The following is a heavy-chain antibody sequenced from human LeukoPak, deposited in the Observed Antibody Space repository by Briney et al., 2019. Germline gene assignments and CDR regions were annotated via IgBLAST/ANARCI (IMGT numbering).Heavy chain of an antibody. D-gene: IGHD1-7*01. Sequence: GGSLRLSCAASGFTFSSYGMHWVRQAPGKGLEWVAVISYDGSNKYYADSVKGRFTISRDNSKNTLYLQMNSLRAEDTAVYYCAKDRLLELPDLYYYYGMDVWGQGTTVTVSS. V-gene: IGHV3-30*18. CDR3: AKDRLLELPDLYYYYGMDV. CDR2: ISYDGSNK. CDR1: GFTFSSYG. J-gene: IGHJ6*02.